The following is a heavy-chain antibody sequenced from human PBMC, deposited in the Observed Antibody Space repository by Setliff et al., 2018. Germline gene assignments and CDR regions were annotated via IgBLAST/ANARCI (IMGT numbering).Heavy chain of an antibody. D-gene: IGHD1-20*01. Sequence: LSLTCAVSGVSINSLNWWTWVRQSPGKGLEWIGYISSIGRLIHYADSVKGRFTVFRGNAGNSVHLQMNNLRVDDAAIYYCASPPIRQYNYYMDVWGKGTTVTVSS. CDR1: GVSINSLNW. CDR3: ASPPIRQYNYYMDV. J-gene: IGHJ6*04. V-gene: IGHV3-11*01. CDR2: ISSIGRLI.